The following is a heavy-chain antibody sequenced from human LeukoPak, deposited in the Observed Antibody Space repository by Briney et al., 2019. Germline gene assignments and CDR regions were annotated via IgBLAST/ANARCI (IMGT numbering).Heavy chain of an antibody. CDR3: ARSDGAYCSGGSCYDYGMDV. CDR2: IKYDGNEE. Sequence: GGSLRLSCAASGFTFSSYWMSWMRQAPGKGLEWVANIKYDGNEEYYVDSVKGRFTISRDNAKNSLYLQMNSLRAEDTAVYYCARSDGAYCSGGSCYDYGMDVWGQGTTVTVSS. J-gene: IGHJ6*02. V-gene: IGHV3-7*01. D-gene: IGHD2-15*01. CDR1: GFTFSSYW.